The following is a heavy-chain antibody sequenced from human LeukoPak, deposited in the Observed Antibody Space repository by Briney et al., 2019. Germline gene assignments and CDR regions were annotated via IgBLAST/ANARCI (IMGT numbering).Heavy chain of an antibody. V-gene: IGHV3-7*01. CDR2: IKQDGSEK. CDR3: GRAYDFSRH. D-gene: IGHD3-3*01. J-gene: IGHJ4*02. CDR1: GFTFSSYW. Sequence: GGSLRLSRAASGFTFSSYWMSWVRQAPGKGLEWVANIKQDGSEKYYVDSVKGRFTISRDNAKNSLYLQMNSLRAEDTALYYCGRAYDFSRHWGQGTWSPSLQ.